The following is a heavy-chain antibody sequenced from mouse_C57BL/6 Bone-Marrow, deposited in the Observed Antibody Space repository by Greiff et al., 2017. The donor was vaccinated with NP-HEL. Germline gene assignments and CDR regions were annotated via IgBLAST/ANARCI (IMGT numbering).Heavy chain of an antibody. V-gene: IGHV1-62-2*01. CDR1: GYTFTEYT. CDR3: ARHEDYFGSSYGYFDV. CDR2: FYPGSGSI. J-gene: IGHJ1*03. D-gene: IGHD1-1*01. Sequence: QVQLKESGAELVKPGASVKLSCKASGYTFTEYTIHWVKQRSGQGLEWIGWFYPGSGSIKYNEKFKDKATLTADKSSSTVYMDLSRLTSEDSAVYCCARHEDYFGSSYGYFDVWGTGTTVTVSS.